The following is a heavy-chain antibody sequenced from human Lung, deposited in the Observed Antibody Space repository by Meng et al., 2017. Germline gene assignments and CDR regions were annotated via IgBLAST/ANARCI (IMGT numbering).Heavy chain of an antibody. D-gene: IGHD2-15*01. CDR3: ARKAGNCVTTTCYSLDY. CDR2: INIVFGTT. V-gene: IGHV1-69*05. CDR1: GGIFSNYV. J-gene: IGHJ4*02. Sequence: SVKVSCKAPGGIFSNYVIGWVRQAPGQGLAWMGGINIVFGTTDYAQKFQGRFTITTDESPSTVYKELTRLTSEDTAVYFCARKAGNCVTTTCYSLDYWGQGTLVTVSS.